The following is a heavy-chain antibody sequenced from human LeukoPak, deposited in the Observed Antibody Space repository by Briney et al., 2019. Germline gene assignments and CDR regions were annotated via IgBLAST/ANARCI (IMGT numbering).Heavy chain of an antibody. Sequence: SETLSLTCTVSGGSISSGSSYWSWIRQPAGKGLEWIGCIYTSGSTNYNTSLKSRITISVDTSKIQFSLKLSSVTAADTAVYYCARGRGYGSSTSCYSCSWFDPWGQGTLVTVSS. J-gene: IGHJ5*02. CDR3: ARGRGYGSSTSCYSCSWFDP. CDR1: GGSISSGSSY. D-gene: IGHD2-2*01. V-gene: IGHV4-61*02. CDR2: IYTSGST.